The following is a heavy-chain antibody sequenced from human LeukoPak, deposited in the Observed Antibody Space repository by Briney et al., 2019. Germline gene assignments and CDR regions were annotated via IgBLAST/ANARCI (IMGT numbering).Heavy chain of an antibody. CDR3: ARGRSTLYFDY. J-gene: IGHJ4*02. V-gene: IGHV3-33*01. CDR1: GFTFRNFG. CDR2: TWYNEANK. D-gene: IGHD1-26*01. Sequence: PGGSLRLSCAASGFTFRNFGMLWLRQAPGKGLEWVAFTWYNEANKYYADSVQGRFTISRDNSKNVLYLQMNSLRAEDTAVYYCARGRSTLYFDYWGQGTLVTVSS.